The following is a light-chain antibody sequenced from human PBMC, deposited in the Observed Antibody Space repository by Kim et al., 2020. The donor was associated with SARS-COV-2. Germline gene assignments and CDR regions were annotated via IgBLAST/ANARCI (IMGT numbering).Light chain of an antibody. CDR1: QSISSY. V-gene: IGKV1-39*01. Sequence: DIQMTQSPSSLSASVGDRVTITCRASQSISSYLNWYQQKPGKAPKLLIYAASSLQSGVLSRFSGSGSGTDFTLTISSLQPEDFATYYCQQSYSMPRSFGQGTKLEI. CDR2: AAS. CDR3: QQSYSMPRS. J-gene: IGKJ2*03.